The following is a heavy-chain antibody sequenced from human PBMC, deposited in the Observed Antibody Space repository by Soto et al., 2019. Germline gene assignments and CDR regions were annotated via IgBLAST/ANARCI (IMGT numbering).Heavy chain of an antibody. Sequence: GASVKVSCKASGYTFTSYGISWVRQAPGQGLEWMGWISAYNGNTNYAQKLQGRVTMTTDTSTSTAYMELGSLRSDDTAVYYCARDLGPIAAAGNAIDYWGQGTLVTVSS. J-gene: IGHJ4*02. V-gene: IGHV1-18*01. CDR1: GYTFTSYG. D-gene: IGHD6-13*01. CDR3: ARDLGPIAAAGNAIDY. CDR2: ISAYNGNT.